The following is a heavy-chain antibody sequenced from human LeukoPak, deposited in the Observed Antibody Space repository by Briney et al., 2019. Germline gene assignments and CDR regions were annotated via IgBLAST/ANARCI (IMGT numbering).Heavy chain of an antibody. CDR3: ARDYGAVAPWELDAFDI. J-gene: IGHJ3*02. D-gene: IGHD6-19*01. CDR1: GFTFSSYS. Sequence: GGSLRLSCAASGFTFSSYSMNWVRQAPGKGLEWVSSISSSSSYIYYADSVKGRFTISRDNAKNSLYLQMNSLRAKDTAVYYCARDYGAVAPWELDAFDIWGQGTMVTVSS. CDR2: ISSSSSYI. V-gene: IGHV3-21*01.